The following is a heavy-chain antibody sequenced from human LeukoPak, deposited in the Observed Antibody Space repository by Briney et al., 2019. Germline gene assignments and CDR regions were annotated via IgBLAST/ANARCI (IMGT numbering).Heavy chain of an antibody. Sequence: GGSLRLSCAASGFTFSDAWMSWVRQAPGKGLEWVGRIKSKTDGGTTDYAALVKCRFTISRDDSKNTLYLQMNSLKTEDTAVYYCTTHIYDSSYGDAFDIWGQGTMVTVSS. CDR1: GFTFSDAW. J-gene: IGHJ3*02. CDR2: IKSKTDGGTT. CDR3: TTHIYDSSYGDAFDI. V-gene: IGHV3-15*01. D-gene: IGHD3-22*01.